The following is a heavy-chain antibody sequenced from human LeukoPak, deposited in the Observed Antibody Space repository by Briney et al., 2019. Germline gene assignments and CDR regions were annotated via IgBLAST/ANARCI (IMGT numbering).Heavy chain of an antibody. D-gene: IGHD3-22*01. J-gene: IGHJ4*02. CDR3: ARGLRSPALRAHYYDSSGKTFDY. Sequence: SETLSLTCAVYGGSFSGYYWSWIRQPPGKGLEWIGEINHSGSTNYNPSLKSRVTISVDTSKNQFSLKLSSVTAADTAVYYCARGLRSPALRAHYYDSSGKTFDYWGQGTLVTVSS. CDR1: GGSFSGYY. CDR2: INHSGST. V-gene: IGHV4-34*01.